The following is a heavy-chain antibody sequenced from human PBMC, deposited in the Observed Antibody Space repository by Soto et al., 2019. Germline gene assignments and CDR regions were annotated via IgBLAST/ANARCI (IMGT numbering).Heavy chain of an antibody. V-gene: IGHV3-23*01. CDR1: GFTFSSYA. D-gene: IGHD3-3*01. CDR2: ISGSGGST. J-gene: IGHJ4*02. Sequence: GGSLRLSCAASGFTFSSYAMSWVRQAPGKGLEWVSAISGSGGSTYYADSVKGRFTISRDNSKNTLYLQMNSLRAEDTAVYYCATGGGREYSDFWSGYYRGGEFDYWGQGTLVTVSS. CDR3: ATGGGREYSDFWSGYYRGGEFDY.